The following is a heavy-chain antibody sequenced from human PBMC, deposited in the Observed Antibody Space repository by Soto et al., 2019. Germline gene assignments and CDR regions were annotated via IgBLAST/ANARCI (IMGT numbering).Heavy chain of an antibody. CDR1: GGSISSSSYY. V-gene: IGHV4-39*01. Sequence: PSETLSLTCTVSGGSISSSSYYWVWIRQPPGKGLEWIGSIYYSGSTYHNPSLKSRVTISVDTSKNQFSLKLSSVTAADTAVFFCARQGIAAPSFWFDPWGQGTLVTVSS. D-gene: IGHD6-13*01. CDR3: ARQGIAAPSFWFDP. J-gene: IGHJ5*02. CDR2: IYYSGST.